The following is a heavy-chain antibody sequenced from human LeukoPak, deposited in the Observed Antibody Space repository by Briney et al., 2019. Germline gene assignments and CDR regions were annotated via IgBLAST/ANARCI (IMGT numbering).Heavy chain of an antibody. CDR3: AKDRIAAAGHIDY. CDR2: ISSSGSTI. J-gene: IGHJ4*02. V-gene: IGHV3-48*03. D-gene: IGHD6-13*01. CDR1: GFTFSSYE. Sequence: GGSLRLSCAASGFTFSSYEMHWVRQAPGKGLEWVSYISSSGSTIYYADSVKGRFTISRDNSKNTLYLQMNRLRAEDTAVYYCAKDRIAAAGHIDYWGQGTLVTVSS.